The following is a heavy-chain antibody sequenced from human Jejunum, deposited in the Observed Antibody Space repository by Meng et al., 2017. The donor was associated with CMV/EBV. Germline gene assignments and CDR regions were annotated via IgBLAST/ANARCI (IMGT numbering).Heavy chain of an antibody. CDR1: G. J-gene: IGHJ4*02. CDR3: ARDLKGSGDSYRGGVFDY. Sequence: GISGVRPAPGQRLGWMGWISAYNGDTKYAQNPQGRVTITTDTSTNTANMELRSLRSDDTAVYYCARDLKGSGDSYRGGVFDYWGQGTLVTVSS. CDR2: ISAYNGDT. V-gene: IGHV1-18*01. D-gene: IGHD3-16*01.